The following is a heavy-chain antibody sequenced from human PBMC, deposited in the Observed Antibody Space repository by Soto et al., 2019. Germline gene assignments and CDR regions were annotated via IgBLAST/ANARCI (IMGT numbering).Heavy chain of an antibody. CDR1: GFSHRTTGLG. CDR2: IYWNDDK. CDR3: AHRPGNPTTRNWFDP. V-gene: IGHV2-5*01. Sequence: SGPTLVNPTQPLKLTCPFSGFSHRTTGLGVGWIRQPPGKALAWLALIYWNDDKRYSPSLKSRLSITKDTSNNQVVLTMTMMDPVDTATYDCAHRPGNPTTRNWFDPWGQGTLVTVSS. D-gene: IGHD1-1*01. J-gene: IGHJ5*02.